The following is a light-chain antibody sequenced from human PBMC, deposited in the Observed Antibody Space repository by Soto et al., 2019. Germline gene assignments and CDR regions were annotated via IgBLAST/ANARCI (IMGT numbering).Light chain of an antibody. CDR3: QSYDSSLSGYV. CDR1: SSIFGAGYD. CDR2: NNN. V-gene: IGLV1-40*01. J-gene: IGLJ1*01. Sequence: QSVLTQPPSVSGAPGQRVTIHCTGSSSIFGAGYDINWYQHLPGTAPKLLVFNNNNRPSGVPDRFSGSKSGTSASLAITGLQAEDEGYYYCQSYDSSLSGYVFASGTKVTVL.